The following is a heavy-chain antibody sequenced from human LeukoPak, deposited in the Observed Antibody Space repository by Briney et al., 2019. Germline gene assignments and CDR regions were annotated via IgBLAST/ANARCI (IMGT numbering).Heavy chain of an antibody. CDR1: VFTISDSS. D-gene: IGHD5-12*01. CDR2: VGISSGNT. Sequence: GALLRLSCAAAVFTISDSSMNGGRHPRGGRLEWISYVGISSGNTKYADSVKGRFTISGDSAKNSVFLQMNNLRVEDTAVYYCARDHRYAFDTWGQGTLVTVSS. J-gene: IGHJ4*02. V-gene: IGHV3-48*04. CDR3: ARDHRYAFDT.